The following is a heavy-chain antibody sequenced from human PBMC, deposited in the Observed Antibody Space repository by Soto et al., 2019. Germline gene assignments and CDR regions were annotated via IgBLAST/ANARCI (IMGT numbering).Heavy chain of an antibody. CDR2: IYNDGTYS. Sequence: GGSLRLSCAASGFIFKMYWMHWVRQSPGKGLVWISRIYNDGTYSDYADSARGRFTISRDNVNDTLYLQMNNLRAEDSGLYYCTRGPRPISTGTGAYWGQGTQVTVSS. J-gene: IGHJ4*02. D-gene: IGHD3-10*01. CDR3: TRGPRPISTGTGAY. V-gene: IGHV3-74*01. CDR1: GFIFKMYW.